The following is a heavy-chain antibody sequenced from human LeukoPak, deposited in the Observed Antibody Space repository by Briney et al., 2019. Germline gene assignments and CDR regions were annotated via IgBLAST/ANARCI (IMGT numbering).Heavy chain of an antibody. Sequence: GGSLRLSCAASGFTFTSSAMSWVRQAPGKGLEWVSVISGSGHTTDYADSVKGRFTVSRDNSKNTLYLQMNSLRAEDTAVYFCARDKFDPKRIAVADLFDYWGQGTLVTVSS. CDR3: ARDKFDPKRIAVADLFDY. V-gene: IGHV3-23*01. D-gene: IGHD6-19*01. J-gene: IGHJ4*02. CDR1: GFTFTSSA. CDR2: ISGSGHTT.